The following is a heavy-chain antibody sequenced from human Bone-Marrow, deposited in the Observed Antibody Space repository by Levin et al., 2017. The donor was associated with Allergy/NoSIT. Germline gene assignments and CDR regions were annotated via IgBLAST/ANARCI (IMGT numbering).Heavy chain of an antibody. D-gene: IGHD3-10*01. J-gene: IGHJ4*02. CDR2: IYYTGRT. V-gene: IGHV4-31*03. CDR3: ARDDDFGSGSYAHY. Sequence: SCSVSGGSISSGGYYWSWIRQHPERGLEWIACIYYTGRTAYNPSLKTRITIALNTSQNQLSLQLSSVTAADTAIYYCARDDDFGSGSYAHYWGQGTLVTVSA. CDR1: GGSISSGGYY.